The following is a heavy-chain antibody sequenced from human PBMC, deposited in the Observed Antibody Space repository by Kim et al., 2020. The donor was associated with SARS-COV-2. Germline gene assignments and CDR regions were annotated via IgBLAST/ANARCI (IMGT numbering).Heavy chain of an antibody. V-gene: IGHV1-2*02. J-gene: IGHJ6*02. CDR3: ARDLGVPPAFSYGMDV. CDR2: INPNSGGT. CDR1: GYTFTGYY. Sequence: ASVKVSCKASGYTFTGYYMHWVRQAPGQGLEWMGWINPNSGGTNYAQKFQGRVTMTRDTSISTAYMELSRLRSDDTAVYYCARDLGVPPAFSYGMDVWGQGTTVTVSS. D-gene: IGHD3-16*01.